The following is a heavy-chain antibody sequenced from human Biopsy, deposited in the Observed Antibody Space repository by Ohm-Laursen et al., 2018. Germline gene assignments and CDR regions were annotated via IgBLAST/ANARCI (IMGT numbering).Heavy chain of an antibody. CDR3: GRAVRNQLLTDP. CDR2: LNPVSGNS. CDR1: GYTFTSYD. J-gene: IGHJ5*02. V-gene: IGHV1-8*01. D-gene: IGHD1-1*01. Sequence: SVKVSCTASGYTFTSYDITWVRQASGQGPEWIGGLNPVSGNSNFGQKFRGRVTVTSDTSISTAYLELSGLTSDDTATYYCGRAVRNQLLTDPWGQGTLVTVTS.